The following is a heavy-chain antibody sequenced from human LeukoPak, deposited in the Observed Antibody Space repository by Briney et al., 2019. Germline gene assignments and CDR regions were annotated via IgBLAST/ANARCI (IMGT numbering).Heavy chain of an antibody. CDR1: GFTFGDYA. V-gene: IGHV3-49*04. Sequence: GGSLRRSCTASGFTFGDYAMSWVRQAPGKGLEWVGFIRSKAYGGTTEYAASVKGRFTISRDDSKSIAYLQMNSLKTEDTAVYYCTRGHYDFWSGSPYDYWGQGTLVTVSS. CDR3: TRGHYDFWSGSPYDY. D-gene: IGHD3-3*01. J-gene: IGHJ4*02. CDR2: IRSKAYGGTT.